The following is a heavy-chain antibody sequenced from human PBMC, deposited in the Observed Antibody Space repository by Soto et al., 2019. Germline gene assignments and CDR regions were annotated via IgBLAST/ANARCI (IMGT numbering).Heavy chain of an antibody. CDR1: GGSISSYY. CDR3: ARLSNDYGDYGGYFDY. D-gene: IGHD4-17*01. CDR2: IYTSGST. J-gene: IGHJ4*02. Sequence: SETLSLTCTVSGGSISSYYWNWIRQPAGKGLEWIGRIYTSGSTNYNPSLKSRVTMSVDTSKNQFSLKLSSVTAADTAVYYCARLSNDYGDYGGYFDYWGQGTLVTVSS. V-gene: IGHV4-4*07.